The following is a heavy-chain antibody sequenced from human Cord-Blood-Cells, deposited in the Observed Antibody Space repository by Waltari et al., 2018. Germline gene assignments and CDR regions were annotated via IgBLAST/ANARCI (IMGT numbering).Heavy chain of an antibody. Sequence: QVQLVQSGAEVKKPGASVKVSCKASGYTFTGYYMHWVRQAPGQGLEWMGWINPNSGGTNYAQKFQGRVTMTRDTSISTVYMELSRLRSDDTAVYYCASLGPPYSSSYYFDYWGQGTLVTVSS. CDR1: GYTFTGYY. V-gene: IGHV1-2*02. D-gene: IGHD6-6*01. CDR3: ASLGPPYSSSYYFDY. J-gene: IGHJ4*02. CDR2: INPNSGGT.